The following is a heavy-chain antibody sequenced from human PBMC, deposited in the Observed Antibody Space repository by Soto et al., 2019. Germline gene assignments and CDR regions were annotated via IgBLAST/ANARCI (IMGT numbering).Heavy chain of an antibody. CDR2: IDPSDSYT. CDR1: VYSFTSYW. Sequence: PGESLKISCKGSVYSFTSYWISWVRQMPGKGLEWMGRIDPSDSYTNYSPSFQGHVTISADKSISTAYLQWSSLKASDTAMYYCARQVVVRPNWFDPWGQGTLVTVSS. D-gene: IGHD3-22*01. CDR3: ARQVVVRPNWFDP. J-gene: IGHJ5*02. V-gene: IGHV5-10-1*01.